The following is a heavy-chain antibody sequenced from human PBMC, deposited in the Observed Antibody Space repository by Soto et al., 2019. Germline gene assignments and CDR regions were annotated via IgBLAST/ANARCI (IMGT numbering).Heavy chain of an antibody. J-gene: IGHJ4*02. CDR1: GGSISSGGYY. Sequence: PSETLSLTCTVSGGSISSGGYYWSWIRQHPGKGLEWIGYIYYSGSTYYNPSLKSRVTISVDTSKNQFSLKLGSVTAADTAVYYCARFSITMSQGPFDYWGQGTLVTV. V-gene: IGHV4-31*03. CDR3: ARFSITMSQGPFDY. CDR2: IYYSGST. D-gene: IGHD3-10*02.